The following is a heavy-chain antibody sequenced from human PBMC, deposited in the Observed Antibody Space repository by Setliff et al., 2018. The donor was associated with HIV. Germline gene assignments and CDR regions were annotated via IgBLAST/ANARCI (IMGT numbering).Heavy chain of an antibody. J-gene: IGHJ5*01. CDR3: ASGGDFGDYNNWFES. V-gene: IGHV4-39*02. CDR1: GVSIVTSDNS. Sequence: SETLSLTCDVSGVSIVTSDNSWGWIRQAPGKGLEWIGTIYNTGGNYSNPSLKSRVTISVDTSKNYFSLRFTSVTAADAAIYYCASGGDFGDYNNWFESWGQGARVTVSS. D-gene: IGHD4-17*01. CDR2: IYNTGGN.